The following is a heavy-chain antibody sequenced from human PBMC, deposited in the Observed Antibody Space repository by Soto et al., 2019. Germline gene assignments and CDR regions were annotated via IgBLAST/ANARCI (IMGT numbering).Heavy chain of an antibody. CDR2: IYVDGSP. V-gene: IGHV3-53*01. D-gene: IGHD3-10*01. CDR1: GFNISTNY. Sequence: VQLVESGGGLIQPGGSLRLSCAASGFNISTNYMTWVRQAPGKGLEWVSVIYVDGSPYYADSVKGRFVISRDSSKNTVFLQLSSLRADDTALYYCARSRGRHQYYFDFWGRGTPVTVSS. CDR3: ARSRGRHQYYFDF. J-gene: IGHJ4*02.